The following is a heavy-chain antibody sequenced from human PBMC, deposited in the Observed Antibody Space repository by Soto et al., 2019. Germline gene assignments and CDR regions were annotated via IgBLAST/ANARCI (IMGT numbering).Heavy chain of an antibody. D-gene: IGHD6-13*01. CDR1: GGSISSYY. Sequence: QVQLQESGPGLVKPSETLSLTCTVSGGSISSYYWSWIRQPPGKGLEWIGYIYYSGSPNYNPSLKSRVTISLDTSKNQFSLTLSSVTAADTAVYYCASSYSSSWGHFDYWGQGTLVTVSS. J-gene: IGHJ4*02. V-gene: IGHV4-59*08. CDR2: IYYSGSP. CDR3: ASSYSSSWGHFDY.